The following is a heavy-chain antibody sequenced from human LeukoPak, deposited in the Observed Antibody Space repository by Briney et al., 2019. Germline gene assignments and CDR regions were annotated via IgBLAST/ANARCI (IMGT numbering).Heavy chain of an antibody. V-gene: IGHV4-34*01. CDR3: ARHLVWRQQLVLVWFDP. D-gene: IGHD6-13*01. CDR2: INHSGST. J-gene: IGHJ5*02. CDR1: GGSFSGYY. Sequence: SETLSLTCAVYGGSFSGYYWSWIRQPPGKGLEWIGEINHSGSTNYNPSLKSRVTISVDTSKNQFSLKLSSVTAADTAVYYCARHLVWRQQLVLVWFDPWGQGTLVTVSS.